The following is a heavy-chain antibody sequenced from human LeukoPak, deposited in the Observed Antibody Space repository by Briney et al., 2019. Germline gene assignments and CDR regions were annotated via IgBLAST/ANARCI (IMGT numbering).Heavy chain of an antibody. CDR1: GFTVGSHA. V-gene: IGHV3-23*01. CDR2: ITYSGDNT. CDR3: AKDKLPTAMFSYVY. J-gene: IGHJ4*02. Sequence: GGSLRLSCAASGFTVGSHAMTWVRQAPGKGLEWVSGITYSGDNTYYAGSVKGRFTISRDNSRNTLFLQMDSLRAEDTAVYYCAKDKLPTAMFSYVYWGQGALVTVSS. D-gene: IGHD2-2*01.